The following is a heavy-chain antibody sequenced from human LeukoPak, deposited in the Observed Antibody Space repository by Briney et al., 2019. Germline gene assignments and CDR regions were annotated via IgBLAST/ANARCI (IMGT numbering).Heavy chain of an antibody. J-gene: IGHJ4*02. CDR1: GGSISSGDYY. CDR2: IYYSGST. V-gene: IGHV4-30-4*08. Sequence: SETLSLTCTVSGGSISSGDYYWSWIRQPPGKGLEWIGYIYYSGSTYYNPSLKSRVTISVDTSKNQFSLKLSSVTAADTAVYYCASTSTTPGLXDYWGQGTLVTVSS. D-gene: IGHD2-15*01. CDR3: ASTSTTPGLXDY.